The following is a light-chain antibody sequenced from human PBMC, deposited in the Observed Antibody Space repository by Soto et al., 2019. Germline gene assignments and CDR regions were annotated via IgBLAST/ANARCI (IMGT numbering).Light chain of an antibody. V-gene: IGKV1-39*01. CDR1: QPVTNY. J-gene: IGKJ1*01. Sequence: DIQMTQSPSSLSASVGDRVTITCRASQPVTNYLSWYQQKPGKAPTLLIYAASRLQSGVPSRFSAGGSGTEFTLSINSLLPEDFATYYCQQSYIAPWTFGQRTKV. CDR3: QQSYIAPWT. CDR2: AAS.